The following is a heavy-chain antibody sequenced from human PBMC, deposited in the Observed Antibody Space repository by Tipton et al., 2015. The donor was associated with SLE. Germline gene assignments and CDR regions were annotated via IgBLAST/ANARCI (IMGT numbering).Heavy chain of an antibody. Sequence: TLSLTCSVSGGSISSNDYYWGWIRQPPGKGLEWIGNIFKIGSPHYNPSLKSRVSLSVDTSKNQFSLRLSSVTAADTAMYYCARDLAGVKDYWGQGTLVTVSS. J-gene: IGHJ4*02. CDR1: GGSISSNDYY. CDR3: ARDLAGVKDY. V-gene: IGHV4-39*07. CDR2: IFKIGSP. D-gene: IGHD3-10*01.